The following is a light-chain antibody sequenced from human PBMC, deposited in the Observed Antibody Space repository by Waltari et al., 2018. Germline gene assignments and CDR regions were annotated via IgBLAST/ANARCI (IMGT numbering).Light chain of an antibody. CDR2: DVS. V-gene: IGLV2-14*03. CDR3: SSYTSTTTVVV. Sequence: QSALTQPASVSGSPGQSITISCTGASSDVGGYNSVSWYQHPPGKAPKLLLYDVSNRPSGVSNRFSGSKSGNTASLTISGLQAEDEAVYHCSSYTSTTTVVVFGTGTEVTVL. J-gene: IGLJ1*01. CDR1: SSDVGGYNS.